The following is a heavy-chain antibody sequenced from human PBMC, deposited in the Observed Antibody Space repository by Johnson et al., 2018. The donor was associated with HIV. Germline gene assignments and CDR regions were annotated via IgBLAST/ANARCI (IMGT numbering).Heavy chain of an antibody. CDR3: TTIWTTVGYWSGGSCDDAFDI. Sequence: VQLVESGGGLVKPGGSLRLSCAASGFTFSNAWMSWVRQAPGKGLEWVGRIKSKTDGGTTDYAAPVKGRFTISRDDSKNTLYLQMNSLKTEDTAVYYCTTIWTTVGYWSGGSCDDAFDIWGQGTMVTVSS. CDR1: GFTFSNAW. V-gene: IGHV3-15*01. J-gene: IGHJ3*02. CDR2: IKSKTDGGTT. D-gene: IGHD2-15*01.